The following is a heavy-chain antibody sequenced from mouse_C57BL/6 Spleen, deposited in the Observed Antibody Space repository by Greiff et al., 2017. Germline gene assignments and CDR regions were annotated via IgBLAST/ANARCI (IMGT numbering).Heavy chain of an antibody. J-gene: IGHJ3*01. Sequence: QVQLQQPGAALVKPGASVKLSCTASGYTFTSYWITWVKQRPGQGLAWIGAIYPGSGSTNSTAQFKSKATQTVDTSYSTANMQLRSLTCENSACDSCARRSTEVYADCFDYGGQGTLVTVAA. V-gene: IGHV1-55*01. CDR1: GYTFTSYW. CDR3: ARRSTEVYADCFDY. D-gene: IGHD1-1*01. CDR2: IYPGSGST.